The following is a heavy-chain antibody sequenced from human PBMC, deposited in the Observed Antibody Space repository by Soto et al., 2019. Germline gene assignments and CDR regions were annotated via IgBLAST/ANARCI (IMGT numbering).Heavy chain of an antibody. D-gene: IGHD3-10*01. CDR2: ISYDGSNK. J-gene: IGHJ4*02. CDR3: AKDRRYGSGSYSLMGTFDY. Sequence: QVQLVESGGGVVQPGRSLRLSCAASGFTFSSYGMHWVRQAPGKGLEWVAVISYDGSNKYYADSVKGRFTISRDNSKNRLYLQMNSLRAEDTAVYYCAKDRRYGSGSYSLMGTFDYWGQGTLVTVSS. CDR1: GFTFSSYG. V-gene: IGHV3-30*18.